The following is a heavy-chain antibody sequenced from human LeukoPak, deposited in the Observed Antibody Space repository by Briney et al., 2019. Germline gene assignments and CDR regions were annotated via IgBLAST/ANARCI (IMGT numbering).Heavy chain of an antibody. J-gene: IGHJ6*04. CDR3: ARLLPLQVGDL. V-gene: IGHV4-34*01. CDR1: GRSFTGYY. CDR2: INHSGGT. Sequence: PSETLSLPCAVCGRSFTGYYWSGFRQPPGKGLEWIGEINHSGGTNYNPSLKSRVTISIDTSKNQFSLKLSSVTAADTAVYYCARLLPLQVGDLGAEGTTVTVSS. D-gene: IGHD1-26*01.